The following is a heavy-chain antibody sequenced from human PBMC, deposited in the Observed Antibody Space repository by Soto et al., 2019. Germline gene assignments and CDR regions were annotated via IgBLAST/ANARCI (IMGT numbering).Heavy chain of an antibody. CDR2: IHHTGST. CDR3: AREDDGGDRDYYGLDV. CDR1: GGSVKVYD. V-gene: IGHV4-34*01. J-gene: IGHJ6*02. D-gene: IGHD2-21*02. Sequence: SETLSLTCAVYGGSVKVYDWSWIRQPPGKGLEWIGEIHHTGSTTYNPSLQSRLTISVDTSKNQFSLKLTSVTAADTAVYFCAREDDGGDRDYYGLDVWGQGTTVTVSS.